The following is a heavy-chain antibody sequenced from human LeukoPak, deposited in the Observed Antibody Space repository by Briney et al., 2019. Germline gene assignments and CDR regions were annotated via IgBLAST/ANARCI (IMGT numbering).Heavy chain of an antibody. CDR1: GGSISSYY. D-gene: IGHD3-3*01. J-gene: IGHJ4*02. CDR3: ARGFGPSYDFWSGYSDLTYYFDY. CDR2: IYYSGST. V-gene: IGHV4-59*01. Sequence: SETLSLTCTVSGGSISSYYWSWNRQPPGKGLEWIGYIYYSGSTNYNPFLKSRVTISVDTSKNQFSLKLSSVTAADTAVYYCARGFGPSYDFWSGYSDLTYYFDYWGQGTLVTVSS.